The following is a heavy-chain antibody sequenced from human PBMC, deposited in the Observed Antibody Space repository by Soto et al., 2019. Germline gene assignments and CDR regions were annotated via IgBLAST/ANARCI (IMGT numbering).Heavy chain of an antibody. CDR3: ARGGYSYGFHNYFDY. CDR1: GGTFSSYA. Sequence: SVKVSCKASGGTFSSYAISWVRQAPGQGLEWMGGIIPIFGTANYAQKFQGRVTITADESTSTAYMELSSLRSEDTAVYYCARGGYSYGFHNYFDYWGQGTLVTVSS. J-gene: IGHJ4*02. D-gene: IGHD5-18*01. V-gene: IGHV1-69*13. CDR2: IIPIFGTA.